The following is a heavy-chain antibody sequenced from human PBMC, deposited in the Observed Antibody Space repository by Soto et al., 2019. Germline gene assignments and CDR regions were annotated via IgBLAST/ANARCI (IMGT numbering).Heavy chain of an antibody. CDR3: ARGVVIFPDTGGNWFDP. D-gene: IGHD3-3*01. CDR2: IYYSGST. V-gene: IGHV4-31*03. J-gene: IGHJ5*02. Sequence: QVQLQESGPGLVKPSQTLSLTCTVSGGSISSGGYYWSWIRQHPGKGLEWIGYIYYSGSTYYNPSFKSRVTLSVDTSKNHFPLKLSFVTAADTGVYYCARGVVIFPDTGGNWFDPWGQGTLVTVSS. CDR1: GGSISSGGYY.